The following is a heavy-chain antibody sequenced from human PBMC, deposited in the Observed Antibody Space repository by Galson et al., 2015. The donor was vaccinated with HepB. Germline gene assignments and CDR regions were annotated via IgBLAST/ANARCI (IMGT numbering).Heavy chain of an antibody. Sequence: SLRLSCAASGFTFSDYYMSWIRQAPGKGLEWVSYISSSSSYTNYADSVKGRFTISRDNAKNSLYLQMNSLRAEDTAVYYCARDRSVYYYDSSDPFDYWGQGTLVTVSS. V-gene: IGHV3-11*06. CDR1: GFTFSDYY. J-gene: IGHJ4*02. CDR2: ISSSSSYT. D-gene: IGHD3-22*01. CDR3: ARDRSVYYYDSSDPFDY.